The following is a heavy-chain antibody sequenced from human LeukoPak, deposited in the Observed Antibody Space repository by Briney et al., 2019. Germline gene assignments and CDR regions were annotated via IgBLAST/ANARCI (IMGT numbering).Heavy chain of an antibody. CDR3: ARAMVTHFDY. J-gene: IGHJ4*02. D-gene: IGHD5-18*01. Sequence: PSQTLSLTCTVSGGSISSGGYYWSWIRQPPGKGLEWIGYIYHSGSTYYNPSLKSRVTISVDRSKNQFSLKLSSVTAADTAVYYCARAMVTHFDYWGQGTLVTVSS. CDR2: IYHSGST. CDR1: GGSISSGGYY. V-gene: IGHV4-30-2*01.